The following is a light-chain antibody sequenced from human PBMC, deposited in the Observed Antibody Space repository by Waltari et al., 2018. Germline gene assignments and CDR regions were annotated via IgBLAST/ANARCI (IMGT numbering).Light chain of an antibody. J-gene: IGLJ3*02. Sequence: QSVLTQPPSASGTPGQRVTISCSGSISNLGTNYVYWYQQFPGTAPKLLIQRNNQRPSGVPDRFPGSKSGPSASLAIIGLRSEDEADYYWASWDDSLSVGVFGGGTKLTVL. CDR3: ASWDDSLSVGV. CDR2: RNN. V-gene: IGLV1-47*01. CDR1: ISNLGTNY.